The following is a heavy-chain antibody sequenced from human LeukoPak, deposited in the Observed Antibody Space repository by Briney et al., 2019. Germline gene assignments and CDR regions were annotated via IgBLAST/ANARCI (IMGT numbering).Heavy chain of an antibody. J-gene: IGHJ4*02. CDR3: ARPRGMGATMLRDYSY. CDR2: MNPNSGNT. Sequence: ASVKVSCKASGYTFTSYDINWVRQATGQGLEWMGWMNPNSGNTGYAQKFQGRVTMTRNTSISTAYMGLSSLRSEDTAVYYCARPRGMGATMLRDYSYWGQGTLVTVSS. D-gene: IGHD1-26*01. V-gene: IGHV1-8*01. CDR1: GYTFTSYD.